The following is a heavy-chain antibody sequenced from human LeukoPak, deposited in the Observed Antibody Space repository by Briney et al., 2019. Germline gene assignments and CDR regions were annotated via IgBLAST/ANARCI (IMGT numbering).Heavy chain of an antibody. CDR3: ARDRRYGSNAFDI. V-gene: IGHV3-30*04. D-gene: IGHD3-10*01. Sequence: GGSLRLSCAASGFTFSSYAMHWVRQAPGKGLEWVAVISYDGSNKYYADSVKGRFTISRDNSKNTLYLQMNSLRAEDTAVYYCARDRRYGSNAFDIWGQGTMVTVSS. CDR2: ISYDGSNK. CDR1: GFTFSSYA. J-gene: IGHJ3*02.